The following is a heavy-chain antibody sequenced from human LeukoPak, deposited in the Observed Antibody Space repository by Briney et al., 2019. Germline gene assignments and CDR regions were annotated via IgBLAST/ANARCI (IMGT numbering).Heavy chain of an antibody. Sequence: GGSLRLSCEASGFTFSDYRMHWVRQAPGKGLVWVSHTNSDGSSTSYADSVKGRFTISRDNAKNTLYLQMNSLRAEDMAVYYCARVMYYYDSSGYYHYWYFDLWGRGTLVTVSS. D-gene: IGHD3-22*01. CDR3: ARVMYYYDSSGYYHYWYFDL. CDR1: GFTFSDYR. J-gene: IGHJ2*01. CDR2: TNSDGSST. V-gene: IGHV3-74*01.